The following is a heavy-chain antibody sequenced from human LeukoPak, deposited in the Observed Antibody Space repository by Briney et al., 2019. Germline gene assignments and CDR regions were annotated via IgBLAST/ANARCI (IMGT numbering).Heavy chain of an antibody. V-gene: IGHV3-21*01. J-gene: IGHJ4*02. D-gene: IGHD3-22*01. Sequence: GGSLRLSCAASGFTFSSYSMNWVRQAPGKGLEWVSSTSSSSSYIYYADSVKGRFTISRDSAKNSLYLQMNSLRAEDTAAYYCAPTYYYDSSGSPGANYFDYWGQGTLVTVSS. CDR2: TSSSSSYI. CDR1: GFTFSSYS. CDR3: APTYYYDSSGSPGANYFDY.